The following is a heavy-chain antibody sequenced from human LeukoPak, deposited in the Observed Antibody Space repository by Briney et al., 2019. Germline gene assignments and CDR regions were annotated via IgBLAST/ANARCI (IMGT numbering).Heavy chain of an antibody. CDR3: ARETPNCGGDCFST. CDR1: GFTFNKNW. CDR2: IKQDGSEK. D-gene: IGHD2-21*02. Sequence: GGSLRLSCAASGFTFNKNWMSWVRQAPGRGVEWVANIKQDGSEKYYVDSVKGRFTISRDNAKNLLYLQMSSLRAEDSAVYHCARETPNCGGDCFSTWGQGALVTVAS. V-gene: IGHV3-7*01. J-gene: IGHJ4*02.